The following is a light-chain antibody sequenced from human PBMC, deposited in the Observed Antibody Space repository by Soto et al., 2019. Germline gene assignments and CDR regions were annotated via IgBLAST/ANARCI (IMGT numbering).Light chain of an antibody. CDR2: GAS. CDR1: QSVSSN. V-gene: IGKV3-15*01. J-gene: IGKJ5*01. CDR3: QQYKNWPPIT. Sequence: ETVMTPSPATLSVSPVERATLSCRASQSVSSNLAWYQQKPGRAPRLLIYGASTRATGIPARFSGSGSGTEFTLTISSLQSEDFAVYYCQQYKNWPPITFGQGTRLEIK.